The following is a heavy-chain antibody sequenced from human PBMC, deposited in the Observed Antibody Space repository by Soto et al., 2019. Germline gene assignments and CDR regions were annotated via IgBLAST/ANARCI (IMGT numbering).Heavy chain of an antibody. CDR3: SADITSSLAY. J-gene: IGHJ4*02. Sequence: ASVKVSCKASGFTFTSSAMQWVRQARGQRLEWLGWIVVGSGNTNYAQKLQERVTITRDMSTSTANMELSSLRSEDTAVYYCSADITSSLAYWGQGTLVTVSS. V-gene: IGHV1-58*02. D-gene: IGHD3-10*01. CDR1: GFTFTSSA. CDR2: IVVGSGNT.